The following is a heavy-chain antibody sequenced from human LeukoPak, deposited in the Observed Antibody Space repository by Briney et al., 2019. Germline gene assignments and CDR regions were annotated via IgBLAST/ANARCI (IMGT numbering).Heavy chain of an antibody. CDR3: ARQTTVVTPVDY. J-gene: IGHJ4*02. CDR1: GGSISSGDYY. CDR2: IYYSGST. D-gene: IGHD4-23*01. Sequence: SETLSLTCTVSGGSISSGDYYWSWIRQPPGKGLEWIGYIYYSGSTNYNPSLKSRVTISVDTSKNQFSLKLSSVTAADTAVYYCARQTTVVTPVDYWGQGTLVTVSS. V-gene: IGHV4-61*08.